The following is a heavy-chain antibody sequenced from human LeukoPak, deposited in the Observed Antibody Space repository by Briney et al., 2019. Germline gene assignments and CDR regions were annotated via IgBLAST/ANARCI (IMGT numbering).Heavy chain of an antibody. D-gene: IGHD6-19*01. CDR2: IYVDGVT. CDR1: GITVSQND. Sequence: GGSLRLSCGASGITVSQNDMSWVRQAPGRGLEWVSLIYVDGVTHYADSVKGRFTISRDNSKNTLFLQMNILRVEDTAVYYCVKVGGGGGWYWSPWGQGTLVTVSS. J-gene: IGHJ5*02. V-gene: IGHV3-53*01. CDR3: VKVGGGGGWYWSP.